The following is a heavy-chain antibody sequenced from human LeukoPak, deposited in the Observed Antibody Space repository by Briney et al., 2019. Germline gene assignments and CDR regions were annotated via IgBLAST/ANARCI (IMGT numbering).Heavy chain of an antibody. CDR1: GYTFTGYY. CDR2: INPNSGGT. D-gene: IGHD3-3*01. J-gene: IGHJ6*02. CDR3: ARGVVFWSGYVGGQYYYYGMDV. Sequence: ASVKVSCKASGYTFTGYYMHWVRQAPGQGLEWMGWINPNSGGTNYAQKFQGWVTMTRDTSISTAYMELSRLRSDDTAVYYCARGVVFWSGYVGGQYYYYGMDVWGQGTTVTVSS. V-gene: IGHV1-2*04.